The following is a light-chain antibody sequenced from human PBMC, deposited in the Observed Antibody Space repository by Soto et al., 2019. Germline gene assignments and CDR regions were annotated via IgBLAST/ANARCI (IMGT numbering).Light chain of an antibody. CDR3: QQYGSSPLT. CDR1: QSVSSSY. J-gene: IGKJ4*01. CDR2: GAS. Sequence: EIVLTQSPGTLSLSPGERATLSCRASQSVSSSYLAWYQQKPGQAPRLLIYGASSRATGIPDRFSGSGSGNDFTLTLSRLEPEGFAVYYCQQYGSSPLTFGGGTKVEIK. V-gene: IGKV3-20*01.